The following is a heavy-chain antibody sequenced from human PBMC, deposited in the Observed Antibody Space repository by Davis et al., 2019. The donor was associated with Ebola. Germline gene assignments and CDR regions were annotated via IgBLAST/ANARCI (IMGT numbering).Heavy chain of an antibody. CDR1: GCPIISFY. J-gene: IGHJ5*02. D-gene: IGHD2-8*02. Sequence: SDLLSSPFNPPGCPIISFYWTWTRQLPGKGLEWFGYIYYSGSTNYNPSLKSPVTISVDTSKNQFSLKLSTVTAADTAVYYCARPVGTRILYRWWFDPWGQGTLVTVSS. CDR2: IYYSGST. CDR3: ARPVGTRILYRWWFDP. V-gene: IGHV4-59*08.